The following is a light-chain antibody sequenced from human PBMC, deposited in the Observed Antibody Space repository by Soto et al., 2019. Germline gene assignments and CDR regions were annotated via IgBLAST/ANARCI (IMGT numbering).Light chain of an antibody. J-gene: IGLJ1*01. V-gene: IGLV1-47*01. CDR3: AALDDSLGGYV. CDR2: TNN. Sequence: QSVLTQPPSASGAPGQRVTISCSGSMSNIGSRSVSWYQQLPRTAPKLLPYTNNQRPSGVPDRFSGSKSGTSASLAISGLRSEDEANDYCAALDDSLGGYVFGSGTKLTVL. CDR1: MSNIGSRS.